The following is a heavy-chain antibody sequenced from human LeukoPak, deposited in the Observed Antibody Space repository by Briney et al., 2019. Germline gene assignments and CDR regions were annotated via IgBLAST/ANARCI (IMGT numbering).Heavy chain of an antibody. D-gene: IGHD3-22*01. CDR1: GFIFSDHY. Sequence: GGSLRLSCAASGFIFSDHYMDWVRQAPGKGLEWVAVIWYDGSNKYYADSVKGRFTISRDNSKNTLYLQMNSLRAEDTAVYYCARGPHYYDSSGYYYFDYWGQGTLVTVSS. J-gene: IGHJ4*02. CDR3: ARGPHYYDSSGYYYFDY. CDR2: IWYDGSNK. V-gene: IGHV3-33*08.